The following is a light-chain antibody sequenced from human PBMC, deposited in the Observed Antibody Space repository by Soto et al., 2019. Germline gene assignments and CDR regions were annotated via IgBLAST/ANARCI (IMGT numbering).Light chain of an antibody. CDR2: GAS. Sequence: EIVMTQSPATLSVSPGERATLSCRASQSVSSNLAWYQQKPGQAPRLLIYGASTRAIGIPARFSGSGYGTQFTLTISSLQSEDFAVYYCQQYNNWPLTFGGGTKVEIK. V-gene: IGKV3-15*01. CDR3: QQYNNWPLT. J-gene: IGKJ4*01. CDR1: QSVSSN.